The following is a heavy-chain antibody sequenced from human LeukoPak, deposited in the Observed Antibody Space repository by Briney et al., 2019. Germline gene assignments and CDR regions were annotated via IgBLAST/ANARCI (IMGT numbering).Heavy chain of an antibody. V-gene: IGHV4-34*01. J-gene: IGHJ4*02. CDR3: ARYSSSGSLDY. D-gene: IGHD6-6*01. CDR1: GGSFSGYY. Sequence: PSETLSLTCAVYGGSFSGYYWSWIRQPPGKGLEWIGEINHSGSTNYNPSLKSRVTISVDTSKNQFSLKLSSVTAADTAVYYCARYSSSGSLDYWGQGTLVTVSS. CDR2: INHSGST.